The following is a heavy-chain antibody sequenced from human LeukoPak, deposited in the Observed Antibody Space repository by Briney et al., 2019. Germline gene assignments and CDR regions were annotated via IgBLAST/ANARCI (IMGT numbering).Heavy chain of an antibody. Sequence: GGSLRLSCAASGFTFSQYSINWVRQAPGKGLEWVSHLRYTGETFYADSVKGRSTISRDNVRNSLYLQMNSLRAEDTAMYYCARDAGNSGYGCDLWGQGTLVTVSS. V-gene: IGHV3-48*01. CDR3: ARDAGNSGYGCDL. CDR2: LRYTGET. J-gene: IGHJ5*02. D-gene: IGHD5-12*01. CDR1: GFTFSQYS.